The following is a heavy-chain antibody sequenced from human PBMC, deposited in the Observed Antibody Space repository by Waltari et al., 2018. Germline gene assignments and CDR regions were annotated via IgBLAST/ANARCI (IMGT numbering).Heavy chain of an antibody. CDR3: ASDVHSGRYGWFDP. CDR1: GFTFSTFW. J-gene: IGHJ5*02. CDR2: MKSDGRAT. Sequence: EVQLVESGGDLVQPGGSLRLSCAASGFTFSTFWVHWVRQVPGKGLVWVSRMKSDGRATSYADSVKGRFTISRDNAKNTVYLQMNSLRAEDTAVYHCASDVHSGRYGWFDPWGQGTLVTVSS. V-gene: IGHV3-74*01. D-gene: IGHD1-26*01.